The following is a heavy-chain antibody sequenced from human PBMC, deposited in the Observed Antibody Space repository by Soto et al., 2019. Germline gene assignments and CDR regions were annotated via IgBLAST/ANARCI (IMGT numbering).Heavy chain of an antibody. CDR2: ISFDGNII. D-gene: IGHD3-9*01. CDR1: EFTFSSYA. J-gene: IGHJ4*02. V-gene: IGHV3-30-3*01. Sequence: GGSLRLSCAASEFTFSSYAMHWIRQAPGKGLEWLAVISFDGNIIHYADSVRGRFIISRDNSKNTLYLQMNSLRGDDTAVYYCARTFDTITYYFDYWGQGILVTVSS. CDR3: ARTFDTITYYFDY.